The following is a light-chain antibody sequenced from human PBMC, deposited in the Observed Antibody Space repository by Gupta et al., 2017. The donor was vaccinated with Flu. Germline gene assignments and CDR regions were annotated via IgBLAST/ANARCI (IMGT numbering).Light chain of an antibody. CDR1: SSDVGGYNY. CDR3: SSYTSSNTLV. J-gene: IGLJ2*01. CDR2: DVG. V-gene: IGLV2-14*04. Sequence: TSSDVGGYNYVSWYQQHPGKAPKLMIYDVGNRPSGVSNRFSGSKSGNTASLTISGLQAEDEADYYCSSYTSSNTLVFGGGTKLTVL.